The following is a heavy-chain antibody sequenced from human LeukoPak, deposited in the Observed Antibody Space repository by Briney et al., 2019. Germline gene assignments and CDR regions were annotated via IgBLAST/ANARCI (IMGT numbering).Heavy chain of an antibody. Sequence: SETLSLTCTVSGGSISSNYWSWIRQSPGKGLEWIGYIHYSGSTSYNPPLKSRVTISVDTSKNQFSLKLSSVTAADTAVYYCATHSSASSFRFWGQGTLITVSS. V-gene: IGHV4-59*01. J-gene: IGHJ4*02. D-gene: IGHD3-10*01. CDR3: ATHSSASSFRF. CDR2: IHYSGST. CDR1: GGSISSNY.